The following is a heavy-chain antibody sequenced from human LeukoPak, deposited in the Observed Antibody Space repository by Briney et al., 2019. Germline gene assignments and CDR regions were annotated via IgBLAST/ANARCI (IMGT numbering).Heavy chain of an antibody. CDR1: GFTFDDYA. J-gene: IGHJ6*02. CDR3: AKDIGYSDYYGMDV. Sequence: EPGGSLRLSRAASGFTFDDYAMHWVRQAPGKGLEWVSGISWNSGSIGYADSVKGRFTISRDNAKNSLYLQMNSLRAEDTALYYCAKDIGYSDYYGMDVWGQGTTVTVSS. CDR2: ISWNSGSI. D-gene: IGHD2-2*03. V-gene: IGHV3-9*01.